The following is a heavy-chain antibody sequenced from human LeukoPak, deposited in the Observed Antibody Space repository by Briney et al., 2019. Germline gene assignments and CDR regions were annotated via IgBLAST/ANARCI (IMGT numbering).Heavy chain of an antibody. Sequence: GGSLRLSCAASGFTFSSYEMNWVRQAPGKGLEWVSYISSSGSTIYYADSVKGRFTISRDNAKNSLYLQKNSLRAEDTAVYYCARDRDVVAVAGPGFFDYWGQGTLVTVSS. CDR2: ISSSGSTI. V-gene: IGHV3-48*03. CDR3: ARDRDVVAVAGPGFFDY. CDR1: GFTFSSYE. D-gene: IGHD6-19*01. J-gene: IGHJ4*02.